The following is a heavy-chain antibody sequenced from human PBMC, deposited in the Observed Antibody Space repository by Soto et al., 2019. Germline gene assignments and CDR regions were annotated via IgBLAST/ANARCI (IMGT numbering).Heavy chain of an antibody. J-gene: IGHJ3*01. CDR1: GFTFSSSE. Sequence: GGSLRLSCAASGFTFSSSEMYWARQAPGKGLEWISYIHPGGQTIFYAESVKGRFNISRDNAKHSVYLQMSSLRAEDTALYYCARRGSRWGRGTKVTVSS. CDR2: IHPGGQTI. D-gene: IGHD2-15*01. V-gene: IGHV3-48*03. CDR3: ARRGSR.